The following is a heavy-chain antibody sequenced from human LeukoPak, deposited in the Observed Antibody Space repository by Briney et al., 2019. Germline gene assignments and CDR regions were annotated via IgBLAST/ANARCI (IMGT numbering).Heavy chain of an antibody. V-gene: IGHV3-23*01. CDR2: ISGSAGST. CDR1: GFTFSSYA. D-gene: IGHD6-6*01. CDR3: AKDSSSSNYYYGMDV. Sequence: GSLRLSCAASGFTFSSYAMSWVRQAPGKGLEWVSVISGSAGSTYYGDSVKGRFAISRDNSKNTLYLQMNSLRAADTAVYYCAKDSSSSNYYYGMDVWGQGTTVTVSS. J-gene: IGHJ6*02.